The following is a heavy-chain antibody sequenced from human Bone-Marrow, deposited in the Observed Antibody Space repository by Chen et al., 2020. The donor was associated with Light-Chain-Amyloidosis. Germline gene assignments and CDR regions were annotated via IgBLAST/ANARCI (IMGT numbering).Heavy chain of an antibody. CDR2: INPNSGGK. V-gene: IGHV1-2*02. CDR3: ARVMTEAVFGVVAAGMDV. J-gene: IGHJ6*02. Sequence: QVQLVQSGTEVKKPGASVKVSCKASGYTFTGYHIHWVRQAPGQGLEWMGWINPNSGGKNYAQKFQDRVTMTRDRSISTAYMEVSRLRADDTAVYYCARVMTEAVFGVVAAGMDVWGQGTTVTVSS. CDR1: GYTFTGYH. D-gene: IGHD3-3*01.